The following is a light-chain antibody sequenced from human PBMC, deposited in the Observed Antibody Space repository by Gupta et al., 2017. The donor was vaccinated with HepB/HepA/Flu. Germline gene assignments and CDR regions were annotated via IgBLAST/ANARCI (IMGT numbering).Light chain of an antibody. CDR1: QGIKSC. J-gene: IGKJ3*01. CDR2: DGT. Sequence: AIQLTQSPSSLSASVGDRVTITCRASQGIKSCLAWYQQKPGKPPKLLMYDGTSLESGVPSRFRGSGSGTDFSLTISSLQPEDFATYYCQQSKNDLVTFGHGTKVDFK. V-gene: IGKV1D-13*01. CDR3: QQSKNDLVT.